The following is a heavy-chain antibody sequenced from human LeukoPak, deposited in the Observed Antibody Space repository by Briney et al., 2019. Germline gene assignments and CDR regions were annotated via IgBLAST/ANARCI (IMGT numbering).Heavy chain of an antibody. CDR2: IIPIFGTA. D-gene: IGHD6-19*01. J-gene: IGHJ5*02. V-gene: IGHV1-69*13. CDR1: GGTFSSYA. Sequence: SVKVSCKASGGTFSSYAISWVRQAPGQGLEWMRGIIPIFGTANYAQKFQGRVTITADESTSTAYMELSSLRSEDTAVYYCARDLRGKEWLAPDHWGQGTLVTVSS. CDR3: ARDLRGKEWLAPDH.